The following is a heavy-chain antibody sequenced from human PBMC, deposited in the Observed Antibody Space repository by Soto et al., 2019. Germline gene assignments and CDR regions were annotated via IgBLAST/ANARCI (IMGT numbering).Heavy chain of an antibody. J-gene: IGHJ6*02. CDR1: GFTFSSYG. V-gene: IGHV3-33*01. CDR3: ARDLLEDDYYDSSTRNYYYYGMDV. D-gene: IGHD3-22*01. CDR2: IWYDGSNK. Sequence: QPGGSLRLSCAASGFTFSSYGMHWVRQAPGKGLEWVAVIWYDGSNKYYADSVKGRFTISRDNSKNTLYLQMNSLRAEDTAVYYCARDLLEDDYYDSSTRNYYYYGMDVWGQGTTVTVSS.